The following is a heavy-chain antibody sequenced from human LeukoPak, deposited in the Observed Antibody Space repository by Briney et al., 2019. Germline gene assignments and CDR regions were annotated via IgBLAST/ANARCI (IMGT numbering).Heavy chain of an antibody. Sequence: ASVKVSCKASGYTFTSYDINWVRQATGQGLEWMGWISAYNGNTNYAQKLQGRVTMTTDTSTSTAYMELRSLRSDDTAIYYCARDQSVRGYDSLYYFDYWGQGTLVTVSS. CDR3: ARDQSVRGYDSLYYFDY. D-gene: IGHD5-12*01. CDR2: ISAYNGNT. J-gene: IGHJ4*02. V-gene: IGHV1-18*01. CDR1: GYTFTSYD.